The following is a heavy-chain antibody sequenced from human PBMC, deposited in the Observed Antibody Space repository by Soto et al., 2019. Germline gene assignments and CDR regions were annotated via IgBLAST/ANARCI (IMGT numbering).Heavy chain of an antibody. J-gene: IGHJ6*01. CDR3: ARVDCNHDTTRFGMEV. CDR2: IDPSDSHT. D-gene: IGHD2-21*02. Sequence: PGDSLKSAFKFSGDSVISYLINFVLQMPGKGLECVGRIDPSDSHTDYSPSFQGHVNISADKSINTAYLQWSSLRASDTAIYYCARVDCNHDTTRFGMEVWGPGPTVNVYS. CDR1: GDSVISYL. V-gene: IGHV5-10-1*01.